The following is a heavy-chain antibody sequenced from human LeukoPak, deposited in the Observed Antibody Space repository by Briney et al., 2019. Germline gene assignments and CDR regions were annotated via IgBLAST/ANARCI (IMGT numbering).Heavy chain of an antibody. D-gene: IGHD2-15*01. Sequence: SETLSLTCAVYGGSFSGYYWSWIRQPPGKGLEWIGEINHSGSTNYNPSLKSRVTISVDTSKNQFSLKLSSVTAADTAVYYCARDCSGGSCYGAFDIWGQGTMVTVSS. CDR1: GGSFSGYY. V-gene: IGHV4-34*01. CDR3: ARDCSGGSCYGAFDI. CDR2: INHSGST. J-gene: IGHJ3*02.